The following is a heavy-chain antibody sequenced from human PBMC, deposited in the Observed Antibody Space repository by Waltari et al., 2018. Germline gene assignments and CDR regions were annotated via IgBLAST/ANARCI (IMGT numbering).Heavy chain of an antibody. D-gene: IGHD5-12*01. V-gene: IGHV3-15*01. Sequence: EVQLVESGGGLVKPGGSLRLSCAASGFTFSNAWMSWVRQAPGKGLEWVGRIKSKTDGGTTDYAAPVKGRFTISRDDSKKTLYLQMNSLKTEDTAVYYCTTDEGSGGYDPNYYMDVWGKGTTVTISS. CDR2: IKSKTDGGTT. CDR3: TTDEGSGGYDPNYYMDV. J-gene: IGHJ6*03. CDR1: GFTFSNAW.